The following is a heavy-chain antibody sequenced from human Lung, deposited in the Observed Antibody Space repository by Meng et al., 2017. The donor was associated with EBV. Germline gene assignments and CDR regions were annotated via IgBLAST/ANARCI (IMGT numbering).Heavy chain of an antibody. CDR2: IYHNENT. CDR1: SASISSNNY. V-gene: IGHV4-4*02. J-gene: IGHJ4*02. Sequence: QVQLQESGPGLVQPSGTLSLTCTVSSASISSNNYWTWVRQSPGKGLEWIGEIYHNENTNYNPSLMSRVTMSLDKSKNHFSLNLRSVTAADTAVYFCARAPGNWNFDSWGQGTLVTVSS. D-gene: IGHD1-20*01. CDR3: ARAPGNWNFDS.